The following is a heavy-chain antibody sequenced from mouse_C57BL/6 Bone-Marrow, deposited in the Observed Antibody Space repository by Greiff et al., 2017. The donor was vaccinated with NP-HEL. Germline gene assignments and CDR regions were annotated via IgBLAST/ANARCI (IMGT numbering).Heavy chain of an antibody. CDR1: GYTFTSYW. CDR2: IDPSDSYT. V-gene: IGHV1-59*01. D-gene: IGHD2-14*01. J-gene: IGHJ4*01. Sequence: QVQLKESGAELVRPGTSVKLSCKASGYTFTSYWMHWVKQRPGQGLEWIGVIDPSDSYTNYNQKFKGKATLTVDTSSSPAYMQLSSLTSEDSAVYYCARGGTVALMDYWGQGTSVTVSS. CDR3: ARGGTVALMDY.